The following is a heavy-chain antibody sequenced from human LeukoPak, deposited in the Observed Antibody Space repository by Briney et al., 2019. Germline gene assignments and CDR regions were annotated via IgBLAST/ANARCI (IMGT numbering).Heavy chain of an antibody. CDR3: ARYSSSGLDY. CDR2: IYDSGST. V-gene: IGHV4-59*01. Sequence: SETLSLTCTVSGGSIRSYHWSWIRQPPGKGLEWIGYIYDSGSTNYSPSLKSRVTISVDTSKNQFSLKLSSVTAEDTAVYYCARYSSSGLDYWGQGTLVTVSS. D-gene: IGHD6-19*01. J-gene: IGHJ4*02. CDR1: GGSIRSYH.